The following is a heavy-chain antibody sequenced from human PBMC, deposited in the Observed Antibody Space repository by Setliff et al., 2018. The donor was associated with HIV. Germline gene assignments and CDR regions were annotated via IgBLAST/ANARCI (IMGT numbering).Heavy chain of an antibody. Sequence: PSETLSLTCTVSAGSIRSSTYYWAWIRQPPGKGLEWIGTIYYSGSTYYNPSLKSRATISVDMSKNQFSLRLSSVTAADTAVYYCIIAYSSGWLAPMGFDSWGQGTRVTVSS. J-gene: IGHJ4*02. V-gene: IGHV4-39*01. CDR3: IIAYSSGWLAPMGFDS. CDR2: IYYSGST. D-gene: IGHD6-19*01. CDR1: AGSIRSSTYY.